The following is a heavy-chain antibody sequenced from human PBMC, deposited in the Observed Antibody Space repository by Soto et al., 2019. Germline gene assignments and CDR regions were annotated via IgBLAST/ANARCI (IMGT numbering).Heavy chain of an antibody. D-gene: IGHD3-22*01. Sequence: ASVKVSCKASGYTFTNYGTSWVRQAPGQGLEYMGWISGDNGDTHYAQKVQGRVTMTTDTSTNTAYMELRSLRPDDTAVYYCARDGSNLRITMTSTDFDYWGQGTLVTVSS. CDR1: GYTFTNYG. CDR3: ARDGSNLRITMTSTDFDY. J-gene: IGHJ4*02. CDR2: ISGDNGDT. V-gene: IGHV1-18*01.